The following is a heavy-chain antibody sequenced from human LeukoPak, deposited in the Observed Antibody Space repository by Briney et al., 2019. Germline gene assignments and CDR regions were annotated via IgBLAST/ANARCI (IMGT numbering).Heavy chain of an antibody. D-gene: IGHD3-22*01. Sequence: SVKVSCKASGGTFSSYAISWVRQAPGQGLEWMGRIIPIFGTANYAQKFQGRVTITTDESTSTAYMELSSLRSEDTAVYYCARDLSYYYDSSGYYYWGQGTLVTVSS. CDR1: GGTFSSYA. CDR3: ARDLSYYYDSSGYYY. J-gene: IGHJ4*02. V-gene: IGHV1-69*05. CDR2: IIPIFGTA.